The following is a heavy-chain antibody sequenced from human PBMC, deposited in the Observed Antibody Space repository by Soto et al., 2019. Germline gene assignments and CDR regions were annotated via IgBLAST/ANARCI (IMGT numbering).Heavy chain of an antibody. J-gene: IGHJ5*02. Sequence: QLQLRESGAGLVKPSETLSLTCTVSGGSISIVAYSWTWIRHSPGKGRGWLGFIYQSGSTYYSPSLKSRVSISIDKSKNQLSLNLRSVTAADTAVYYCARDNSGCSNSDCYLSGWFDPWGQGTLVTVSS. CDR2: IYQSGST. D-gene: IGHD2-2*01. CDR3: ARDNSGCSNSDCYLSGWFDP. CDR1: GGSISIVAYS. V-gene: IGHV4-30-2*06.